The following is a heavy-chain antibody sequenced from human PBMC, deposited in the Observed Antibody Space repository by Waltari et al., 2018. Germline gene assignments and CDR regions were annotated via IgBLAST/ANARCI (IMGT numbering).Heavy chain of an antibody. J-gene: IGHJ5*02. V-gene: IGHV1-69*05. CDR2: ILPTFGTA. CDR1: AGTFSSYP. D-gene: IGHD5-12*01. Sequence: QVQLVQSGAEVTKPGSSVNCSCQASAGTFSSYPLTWVRPAPGQGLELMGGILPTFGTANYAQKFQGRVTITTDESTSTAYMELSSLRSEDTAVYYCARTSLERWLQFNWFDPWGQGTLVTVSS. CDR3: ARTSLERWLQFNWFDP.